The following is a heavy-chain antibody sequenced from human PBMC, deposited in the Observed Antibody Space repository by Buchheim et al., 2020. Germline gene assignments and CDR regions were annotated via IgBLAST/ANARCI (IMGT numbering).Heavy chain of an antibody. CDR2: ISYDGSNK. V-gene: IGHV3-30*18. D-gene: IGHD3-3*01. J-gene: IGHJ4*02. CDR3: AKDDGYYDFWSGYSWNDY. Sequence: QVQLVESGGGVVQPGRSLRLSCAASGFTFSSYGMHWVRQAPGKGLEWVAVISYDGSNKYYADSVKGRFTISRDNSKNTLYLQMNSLRAEDTAVYYCAKDDGYYDFWSGYSWNDYWGQGTL. CDR1: GFTFSSYG.